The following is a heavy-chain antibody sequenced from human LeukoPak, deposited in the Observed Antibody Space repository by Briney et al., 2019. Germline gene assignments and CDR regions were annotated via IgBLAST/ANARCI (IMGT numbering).Heavy chain of an antibody. V-gene: IGHV4-34*01. CDR2: INHSGST. D-gene: IGHD1-26*01. J-gene: IGHJ4*02. CDR3: VKSGGYGLIDY. Sequence: SETLSLTCAVYGGSFSGYYWSWIRQPPGKGLEWIGEINHSGSTNYNPSPKSRVTISVDTSKNQFSLKLSSVTAADTAMYYCVKSGGYGLIDYWGPGTLVTVSS. CDR1: GGSFSGYY.